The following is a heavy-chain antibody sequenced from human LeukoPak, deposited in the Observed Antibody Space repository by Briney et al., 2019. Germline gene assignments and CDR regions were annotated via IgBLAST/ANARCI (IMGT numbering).Heavy chain of an antibody. D-gene: IGHD4-17*01. CDR2: IYSGGST. CDR1: GFTVSSTY. CDR3: ARDERLRRRGFDY. V-gene: IGHV3-53*01. Sequence: GGSLRLSCAASGFTVSSTYMSWVRQAPGKGLEGVSVIYSGGSTYYADSVKGRFTISRDNSKNTLYLQMNSLRAEDTAVYYCARDERLRRRGFDYWGQGTLVTVSS. J-gene: IGHJ4*02.